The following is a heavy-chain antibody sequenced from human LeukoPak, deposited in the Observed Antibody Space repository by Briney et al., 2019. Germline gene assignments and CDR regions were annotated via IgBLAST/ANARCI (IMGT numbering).Heavy chain of an antibody. D-gene: IGHD5-12*01. CDR2: IKRKSDGGTT. CDR1: GFTFSDAW. J-gene: IGHJ4*02. V-gene: IGHV3-15*01. CDR3: NTAYIESRP. Sequence: GGSLRLSCAASGFTFSDAWMSWVRQAPGKGLEWVGRIKRKSDGGTTDYGAPVKGRFTISRDDSQNTLYLQMNSLKTEDTAVYYWNTAYIESRPWGQGTLVTVSS.